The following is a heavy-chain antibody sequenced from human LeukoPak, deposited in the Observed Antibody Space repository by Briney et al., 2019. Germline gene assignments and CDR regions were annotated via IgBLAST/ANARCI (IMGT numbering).Heavy chain of an antibody. CDR2: ISDSGAST. Sequence: PGGSLRLSCAASEFTFSSYAMGWVPQAPGKGLVWVSIISDSGASTYSADSVRGRFTISRDNSKNTLYLQMNRLRAEDTAVYYCARSSRSGGGYYWSFLVDVWGQGTTVTVSS. D-gene: IGHD3-22*01. V-gene: IGHV3-23*01. J-gene: IGHJ6*02. CDR3: ARSSRSGGGYYWSFLVDV. CDR1: EFTFSSYA.